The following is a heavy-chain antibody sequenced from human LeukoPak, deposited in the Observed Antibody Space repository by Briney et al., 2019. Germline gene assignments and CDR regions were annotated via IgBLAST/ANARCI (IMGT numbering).Heavy chain of an antibody. CDR2: IYTSGST. V-gene: IGHV4-4*07. J-gene: IGHJ4*02. CDR3: ARGYCTNAVCSLGPTQA. Sequence: PSETLSLTCTVSGGSISSYYWSWIRQPAGKGLEWIGHIYTSGSTNYNPSLKSRVTMSVGTSKDQFSLKLTSVTAADTAVYYCARGYCTNAVCSLGPTQAWGQGTLVTVSS. CDR1: GGSISSYY. D-gene: IGHD2-8*01.